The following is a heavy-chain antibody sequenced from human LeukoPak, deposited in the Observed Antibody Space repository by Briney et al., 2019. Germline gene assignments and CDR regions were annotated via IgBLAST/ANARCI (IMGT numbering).Heavy chain of an antibody. CDR3: ARGEYQLLYSY. V-gene: IGHV4-34*01. Sequence: GSLRLSCAASGFTFSNYEMNWIRQPPGKGLEWIGEINHSGSTNYNPSLKSRVTISVDTSKNQFSLKLSSVTAADTAVYYCARGEYQLLYSYWGQGTLVTVSS. CDR1: GFTFSNYE. J-gene: IGHJ4*02. D-gene: IGHD2-2*02. CDR2: INHSGST.